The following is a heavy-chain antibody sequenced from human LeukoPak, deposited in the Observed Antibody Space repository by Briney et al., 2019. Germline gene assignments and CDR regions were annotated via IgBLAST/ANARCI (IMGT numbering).Heavy chain of an antibody. CDR1: GFTFSSYW. Sequence: GGSLRLSCVGSGFTFSSYWMTWVRQAPGKGLEWVANIKDDGSEKYSVDSVKGRFTISRDNAKNLLYLQMSSLRAEDTAVYSCVRGYCSGGSCYSLIGYWGQGTLVTVSS. CDR2: IKDDGSEK. J-gene: IGHJ4*02. CDR3: VRGYCSGGSCYSLIGY. D-gene: IGHD2-15*01. V-gene: IGHV3-7*01.